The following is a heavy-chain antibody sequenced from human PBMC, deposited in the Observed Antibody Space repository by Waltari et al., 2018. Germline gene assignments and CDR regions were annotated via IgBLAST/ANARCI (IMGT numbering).Heavy chain of an antibody. CDR1: GGSISSHY. V-gene: IGHV4-59*11. Sequence: QVQLQESGPGLVKPSETLSLTCTVSGGSISSHYWSWIRQPPGKGLEWIGYIYYSGSTNYNPSLKSRVTISVDTSKNQFSLKLSSVTAADTAVYYCARDPLGSAAAGSWGQGILVTVSS. CDR2: IYYSGST. CDR3: ARDPLGSAAAGS. D-gene: IGHD6-13*01. J-gene: IGHJ4*02.